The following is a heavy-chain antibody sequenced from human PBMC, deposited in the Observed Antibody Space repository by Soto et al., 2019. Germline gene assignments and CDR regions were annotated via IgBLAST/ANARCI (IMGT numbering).Heavy chain of an antibody. CDR3: ARDAHAIYSYHDY. V-gene: IGHV1-8*01. CDR2: MNPNSGNT. CDR1: GYTFTSYD. Sequence: ASVKVSCKASGYTFTSYDINWVRQATGQGLEWMGWMNPNSGNTGYAQKFQGRVTMTRNTSISTAYMELSSLRSEDTAVYYCARDAHAIYSYHDYWGQGTLVTVSS. J-gene: IGHJ4*02. D-gene: IGHD5-18*01.